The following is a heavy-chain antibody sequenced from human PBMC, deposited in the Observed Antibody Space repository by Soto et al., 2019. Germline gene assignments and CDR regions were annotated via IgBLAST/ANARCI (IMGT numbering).Heavy chain of an antibody. CDR2: TYHRSKWYN. J-gene: IGHJ6*02. Sequence: SQTLSLTCAISGDSVSSNSAAWNWIRQSPSRGLEWLGRTYHRSKWYNDYAVSVKSRITINPDTSKNQFSLQLNSVTPEDTAVYYCAGEGYDFWSGYWPNYYYGMDVWGQGTTVTVSS. CDR1: GDSVSSNSAA. V-gene: IGHV6-1*01. D-gene: IGHD3-3*01. CDR3: AGEGYDFWSGYWPNYYYGMDV.